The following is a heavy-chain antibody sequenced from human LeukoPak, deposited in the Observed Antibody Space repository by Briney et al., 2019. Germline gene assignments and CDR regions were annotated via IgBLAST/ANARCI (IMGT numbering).Heavy chain of an antibody. Sequence: ASVKVSCKASGYTFTGYYMHWVRQAPGQGLEWMGWINSNSGGTNYAQKFQGRVTMTRDTSISTAYMELSRLRSDDTAVYYCAREDHYDSSGYHPDDAFDIWGQGTMVTVSS. CDR1: GYTFTGYY. CDR3: AREDHYDSSGYHPDDAFDI. CDR2: INSNSGGT. J-gene: IGHJ3*02. D-gene: IGHD3-22*01. V-gene: IGHV1-2*02.